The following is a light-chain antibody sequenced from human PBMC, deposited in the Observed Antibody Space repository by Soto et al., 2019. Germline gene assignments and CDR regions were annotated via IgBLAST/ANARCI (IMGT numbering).Light chain of an antibody. V-gene: IGKV3D-20*02. Sequence: EIVLTQSPGTLSLSPGERATLSCRASQSVSNNYLAWYQQKPGQAPRLLIYGASSRATGIPARFNGSGSGTDFTLTISSLEPEDFAVYYCQQRSNWPGTFGQGTKVDIK. CDR1: QSVSNNY. J-gene: IGKJ1*01. CDR2: GAS. CDR3: QQRSNWPGT.